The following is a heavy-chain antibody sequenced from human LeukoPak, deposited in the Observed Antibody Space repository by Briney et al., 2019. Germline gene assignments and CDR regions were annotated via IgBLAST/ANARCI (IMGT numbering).Heavy chain of an antibody. CDR1: GFTFSYYV. CDR3: ARKTPLNPHNY. CDR2: ISNYT. V-gene: IGHV3-23*01. J-gene: IGHJ4*02. Sequence: PGGSLRLSWAASGFTFSYYVMSWVRQAPGKGLEWVSTISNYTYYADSVKGRFTISRDNSKNTLYLQMNSLRGEDTAVYYCARKTPLNPHNYWGQGTLVTVSS.